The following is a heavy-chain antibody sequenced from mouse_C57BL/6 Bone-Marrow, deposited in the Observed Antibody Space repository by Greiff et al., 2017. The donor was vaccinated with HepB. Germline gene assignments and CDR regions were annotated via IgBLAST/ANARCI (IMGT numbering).Heavy chain of an antibody. D-gene: IGHD2-2*01. CDR1: GYAFSSSW. CDR2: IYPGDGDT. V-gene: IGHV1-82*01. CDR3: AVYYGYDHYAMDY. J-gene: IGHJ4*01. Sequence: VQLQQSGPELVKPGASVKISCKASGYAFSSSWMNWVKQRPGKGLEWIGRIYPGDGDTNYNGKFKGKATLTADKSSSTAYMQLSSLTSEDSAVYFCAVYYGYDHYAMDYWGQGTSVTVSS.